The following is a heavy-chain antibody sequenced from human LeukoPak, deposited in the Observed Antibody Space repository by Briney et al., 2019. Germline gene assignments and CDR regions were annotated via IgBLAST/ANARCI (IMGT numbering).Heavy chain of an antibody. J-gene: IGHJ5*02. V-gene: IGHV4-39*07. CDR1: GGSISSSSYY. CDR3: ARRPRIAVAGTYWFDP. CDR2: INHSGST. Sequence: PSETLSLTCTVSGGSISSSSYYWGWIRQPPGKGLEWIGEINHSGSTNYNPSLKSRVTISVDTSKNQFSLKLSSVTAADTAVYYCARRPRIAVAGTYWFDPWGQGTLVTVSS. D-gene: IGHD6-19*01.